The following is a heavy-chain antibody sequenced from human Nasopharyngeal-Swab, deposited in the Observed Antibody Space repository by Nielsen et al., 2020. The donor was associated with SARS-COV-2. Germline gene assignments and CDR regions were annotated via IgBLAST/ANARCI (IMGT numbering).Heavy chain of an antibody. V-gene: IGHV3-21*01. J-gene: IGHJ4*02. Sequence: GESLKISCAASGFTFSSYSMNWVRQAQGKVLEWVSSISSSSSYIYYADSVKGRFTISRDNAKNSLYLQMNSLRAEDTAVYYCARSGELRFLEWLNTRPDYWGQGTLVTVSS. D-gene: IGHD3-3*01. CDR2: ISSSSSYI. CDR3: ARSGELRFLEWLNTRPDY. CDR1: GFTFSSYS.